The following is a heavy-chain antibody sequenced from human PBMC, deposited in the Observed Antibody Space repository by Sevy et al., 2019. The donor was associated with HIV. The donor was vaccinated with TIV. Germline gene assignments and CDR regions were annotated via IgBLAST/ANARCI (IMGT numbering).Heavy chain of an antibody. V-gene: IGHV3-21*01. Sequence: GGSLRLSCAASGFTFSSYSLSSYSMNWVRQAPGKGLEWVSSISSGSSYIFYADSVKGRFTISRDNAKNSLYLQINSLRAEETAVYYCARDRGVGTSSYGMDVWGQGTTVTVSS. D-gene: IGHD1-26*01. CDR1: GFTFSSYSLSSYS. CDR2: ISSGSSYI. CDR3: ARDRGVGTSSYGMDV. J-gene: IGHJ6*02.